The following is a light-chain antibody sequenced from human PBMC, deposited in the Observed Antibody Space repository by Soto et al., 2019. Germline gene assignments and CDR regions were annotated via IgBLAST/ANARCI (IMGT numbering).Light chain of an antibody. CDR3: CSYAGSSLWV. V-gene: IGLV2-23*01. Sequence: QSVLTQPASVSGSPGQSITISCTGTNSDVGSYDLVSWYQQHPGRAPKVIIYEGSKRPSGVSHRLSGSKSGNTASLTISGLQAEDEADYYCCSYAGSSLWVFGGGTKVTVL. CDR1: NSDVGSYDL. J-gene: IGLJ3*02. CDR2: EGS.